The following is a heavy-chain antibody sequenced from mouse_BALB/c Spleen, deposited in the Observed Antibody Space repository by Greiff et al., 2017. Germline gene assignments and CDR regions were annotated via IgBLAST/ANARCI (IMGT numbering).Heavy chain of an antibody. V-gene: IGHV5-6*01. CDR2: ISSGGSYT. CDR1: GFTFSSYG. CDR3: ARQRGYDYDGTMDY. J-gene: IGHJ4*01. D-gene: IGHD2-4*01. Sequence: EVQLQESGGDLVKPGGSLKLSCAASGFTFSSYGMSWVRQTPDKRLEWVATISSGGSYTYYPDSVKGRFTISRDNAKNTLYLQMSSLKSEDTAMYYCARQRGYDYDGTMDYWGQGTSVTVSS.